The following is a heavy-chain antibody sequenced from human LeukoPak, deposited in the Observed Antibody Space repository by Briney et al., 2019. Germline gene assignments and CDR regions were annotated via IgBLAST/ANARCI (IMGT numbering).Heavy chain of an antibody. Sequence: SETLSLTCTVSGGSISSYYWSWIRQPPGKGLEWIGYIYYSGSTNYNPSLKSRVTISVDTSKNQFSLKLSSVTAADTAVYYCARHQGDFYDSSGYYQNWFDPWGQGTLVTVSS. CDR1: GGSISSYY. V-gene: IGHV4-59*08. D-gene: IGHD3-22*01. CDR3: ARHQGDFYDSSGYYQNWFDP. J-gene: IGHJ5*02. CDR2: IYYSGST.